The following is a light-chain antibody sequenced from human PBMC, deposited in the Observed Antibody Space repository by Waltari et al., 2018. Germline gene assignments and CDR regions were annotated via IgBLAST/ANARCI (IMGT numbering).Light chain of an antibody. CDR1: SSDVGAYNY. Sequence: QSALTQPPSASGSPGKSVTISCTGPSSDVGAYNYVSWYQQHPGKAPKLLISEISKRPSVVPCRFSVSKSVNTASLICSGLQSEDEAEYYGSSYGGSNTVVFGGGTKLTVL. CDR3: SSYGGSNTVV. CDR2: EIS. J-gene: IGLJ2*01. V-gene: IGLV2-8*01.